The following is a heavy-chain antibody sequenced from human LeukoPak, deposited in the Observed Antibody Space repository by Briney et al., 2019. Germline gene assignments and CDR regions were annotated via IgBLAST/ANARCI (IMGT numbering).Heavy chain of an antibody. V-gene: IGHV1-69*04. Sequence: SVKVSCKASGGTFSSYAIGWVRQAPGQGLEWMGRIIPILGIANYAQKFQGRVTITADKSTSTAYMELSSLRAEDTAVYYCAGDYCTNGVCYNFDYWGQGTLVTVSS. CDR3: AGDYCTNGVCYNFDY. CDR1: GGTFSSYA. D-gene: IGHD2-8*01. CDR2: IIPILGIA. J-gene: IGHJ4*02.